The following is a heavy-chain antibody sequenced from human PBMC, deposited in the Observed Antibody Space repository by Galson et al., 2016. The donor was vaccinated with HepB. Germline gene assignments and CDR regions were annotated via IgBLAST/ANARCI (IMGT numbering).Heavy chain of an antibody. Sequence: SLRLSCAASGFTFSSYGMHWVHQAPGKGLEWVAVISYDGRDKYHADSVKGRFTISRDNSKNTLYLQMNSLRAEDTAVYYCAKEMDIAAAGYYCDYWGQGTLVTVSS. CDR2: ISYDGRDK. V-gene: IGHV3-30*18. D-gene: IGHD6-13*01. CDR3: AKEMDIAAAGYYCDY. CDR1: GFTFSSYG. J-gene: IGHJ4*02.